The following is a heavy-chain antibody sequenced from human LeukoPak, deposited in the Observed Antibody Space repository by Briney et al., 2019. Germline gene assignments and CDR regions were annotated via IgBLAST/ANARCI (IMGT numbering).Heavy chain of an antibody. CDR1: GGSISSSNW. CDR2: INHSGST. Sequence: SETLSLTCAVSGGSISSSNWWSWVRQPPGKGLEWIGEINHSGSTNYNPSLKSRVTISVDTSKNQFSLKLSSVTAADTAVYYCARGNRRLRFLEWLLKIDYWGQGTLVTVSS. CDR3: ARGNRRLRFLEWLLKIDY. V-gene: IGHV4-4*02. D-gene: IGHD3-3*01. J-gene: IGHJ4*02.